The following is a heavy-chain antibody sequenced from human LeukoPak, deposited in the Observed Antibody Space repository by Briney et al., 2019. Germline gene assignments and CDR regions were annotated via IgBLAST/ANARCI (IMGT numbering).Heavy chain of an antibody. J-gene: IGHJ4*02. D-gene: IGHD4-23*01. V-gene: IGHV3-30*18. CDR3: AKDFDGGTFDY. Sequence: GGSLRLSCAASGFTFSSYGMHWVRQAPGKGLEWVAVISYDGSEIYFADSVKGRFTISRDNSKNTLDLQMNSLRAEDTAIYYCAKDFDGGTFDYWGQGTLVTVSS. CDR2: ISYDGSEI. CDR1: GFTFSSYG.